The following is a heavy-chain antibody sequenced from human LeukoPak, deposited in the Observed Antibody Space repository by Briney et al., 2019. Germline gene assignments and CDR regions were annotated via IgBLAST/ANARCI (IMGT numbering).Heavy chain of an antibody. V-gene: IGHV3-30*02. D-gene: IGHD3-22*01. CDR2: IRYDGTNK. J-gene: IGHJ5*02. Sequence: GGSLRLSCAASGFTFSSFGMHWVRQAPGQGLEWVAFIRYDGTNKYYADSVKGRFTISRDNSKNTLYLQMNSLRAEDTAVYYCAREGSYDSSGYYWFDPWGQGTLVTVSS. CDR3: AREGSYDSSGYYWFDP. CDR1: GFTFSSFG.